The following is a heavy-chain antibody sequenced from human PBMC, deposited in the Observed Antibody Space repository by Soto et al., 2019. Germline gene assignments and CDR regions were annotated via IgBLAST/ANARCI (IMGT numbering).Heavy chain of an antibody. Sequence: SQPLSLPCTVSGGSVSSCSYYWIWIRQPPWKRVEWIGYIYYSGSTNYNPSLKSRVTISVDTSKNQFSLKLSFVTAADTAVYYCARGFITMIVVAPYNYGMDVWGQGTTGTVSS. J-gene: IGHJ6*02. CDR1: GGSVSSCSYY. CDR3: ARGFITMIVVAPYNYGMDV. CDR2: IYYSGST. V-gene: IGHV4-61*01. D-gene: IGHD3-22*01.